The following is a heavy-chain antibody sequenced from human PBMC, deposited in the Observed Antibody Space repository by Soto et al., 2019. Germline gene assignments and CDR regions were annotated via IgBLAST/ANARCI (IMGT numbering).Heavy chain of an antibody. CDR1: GFTFSSYG. CDR2: ISYDGSNK. V-gene: IGHV3-30*18. J-gene: IGHJ6*02. CDR3: AKDVLRFLEWLAFYGMDV. Sequence: QVQLVESGGGVVQPGRSLRLSCAASGFTFSSYGMHWVRQAPGKGLEWVAVISYDGSNKYYADSVKGRFTISGDNSKNTXNLQMNSLRAEDTAVYYCAKDVLRFLEWLAFYGMDVWGQGTTVTVSS. D-gene: IGHD3-3*01.